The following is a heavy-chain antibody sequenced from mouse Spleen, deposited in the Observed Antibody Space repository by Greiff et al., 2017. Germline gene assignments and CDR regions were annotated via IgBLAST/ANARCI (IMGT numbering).Heavy chain of an antibody. CDR3: ARGPFIPFDY. CDR2: ISSGSSTI. V-gene: IGHV5-17*01. J-gene: IGHJ2*01. D-gene: IGHD1-1*01. CDR1: GFTFSDYG. Sequence: EVMLVESGGGLVKPGGSLKLSCAASGFTFSDYGMHWVRQAPEKGLEWVAYISSGSSTIYYADTVKGRFTISRDNAKNTLFLQMTSLRSEDTAMYYCARGPFIPFDYWGQGTTLTVSS.